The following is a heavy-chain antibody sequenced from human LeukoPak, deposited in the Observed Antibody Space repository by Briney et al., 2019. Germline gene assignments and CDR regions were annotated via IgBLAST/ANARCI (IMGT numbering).Heavy chain of an antibody. CDR2: ISSSSSYI. CDR1: GFTFSSYS. CDR3: VKRVAGSRGYDY. V-gene: IGHV3-21*01. D-gene: IGHD3-22*01. J-gene: IGHJ4*02. Sequence: GGSLRLSCAASGFTFSSYSMNWVRQAPGKGLEWVSSISSSSSYIYYADSVKGRFTISRDNAKNSLYLQMNSLRAEDTAVYYCVKRVAGSRGYDYWGQGTLVTVSS.